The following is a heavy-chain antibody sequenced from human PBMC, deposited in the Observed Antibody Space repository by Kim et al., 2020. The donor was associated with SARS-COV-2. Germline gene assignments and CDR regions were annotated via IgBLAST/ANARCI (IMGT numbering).Heavy chain of an antibody. Sequence: SETLSLTCTVSGGPISSYYWSWIRQPPGKGLEWIGYIYYSGSTNYNPSLKSRVTISVDTSKNQFSLKLSSVTAADTAVYYCARALGGITIFGVADNWFDPWGQGTLVTVSS. D-gene: IGHD3-3*01. CDR1: GGPISSYY. CDR3: ARALGGITIFGVADNWFDP. V-gene: IGHV4-59*13. J-gene: IGHJ5*02. CDR2: IYYSGST.